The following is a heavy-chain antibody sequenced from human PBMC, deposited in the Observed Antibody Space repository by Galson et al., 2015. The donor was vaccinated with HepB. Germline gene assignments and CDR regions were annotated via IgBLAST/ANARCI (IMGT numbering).Heavy chain of an antibody. CDR1: GFTFSSYA. D-gene: IGHD3-3*01. CDR2: ISGSGGST. Sequence: SLRLSCAASGFTFSSYAMSWVRQAPGKGLEWVSAISGSGGSTYYADSVKGRFTISRDNSKNTLYLQMNSLRAEDTAVYYCAQIGNYDFWSGYPYYFDYWGQGTLVTVSS. V-gene: IGHV3-23*01. CDR3: AQIGNYDFWSGYPYYFDY. J-gene: IGHJ4*02.